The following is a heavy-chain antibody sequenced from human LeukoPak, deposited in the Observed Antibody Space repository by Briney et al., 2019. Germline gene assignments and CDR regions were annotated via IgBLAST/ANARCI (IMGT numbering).Heavy chain of an antibody. Sequence: PGGSLRLSCAASGFTFSSYAMHWVRQAPGKGLEWVAVISYDGSNKYYADSVKGRFTISRDNSKNTLYLQMNSLRAEDTAVYYCARDAPSGSYSTRGPGLFDYWGQGTLVTVSS. CDR2: ISYDGSNK. V-gene: IGHV3-30-3*01. CDR3: ARDAPSGSYSTRGPGLFDY. J-gene: IGHJ4*02. CDR1: GFTFSSYA. D-gene: IGHD1-26*01.